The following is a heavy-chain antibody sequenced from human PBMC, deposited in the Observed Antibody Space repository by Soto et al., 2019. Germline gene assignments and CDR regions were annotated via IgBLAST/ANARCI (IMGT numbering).Heavy chain of an antibody. J-gene: IGHJ4*02. CDR2: IWYDGSNK. CDR1: GFTFSSYG. CDR3: ASDGSSGYHFDY. Sequence: QVQLVESGRGVVQPGRSLRLSCAASGFTFSSYGMHWVRQAPGKGLEWVAVIWYDGSNKYYADSVKGRFTISRDNSKNTLYLRMNSLRAEDTAVYCCASDGSSGYHFDYWGQGTLVTVSS. D-gene: IGHD3-22*01. V-gene: IGHV3-33*01.